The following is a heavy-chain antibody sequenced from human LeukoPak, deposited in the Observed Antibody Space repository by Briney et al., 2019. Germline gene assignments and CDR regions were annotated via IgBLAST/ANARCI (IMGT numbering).Heavy chain of an antibody. CDR3: ARGSPYRGSSPIYRFDY. CDR2: INHSGST. V-gene: IGHV4-34*01. CDR1: GGSFSGYY. J-gene: IGHJ4*02. Sequence: PSETLSLTCAVYGGSFSGYYWSWIRQPPGKGLEWIGEINHSGSTNYNPSLKSRVTISVDTSKNQFSLKLSSVTAADTAVYYYARGSPYRGSSPIYRFDYWGQGTLVTVSS. D-gene: IGHD6-13*01.